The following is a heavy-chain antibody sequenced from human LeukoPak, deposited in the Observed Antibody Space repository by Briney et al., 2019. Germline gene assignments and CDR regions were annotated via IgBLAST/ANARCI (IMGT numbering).Heavy chain of an antibody. D-gene: IGHD1-26*01. V-gene: IGHV3-7*01. CDR2: IKIDGTEK. Sequence: PGGSLRLSCAASGFAFGTYWMTWVRQAPGKGLEWVANIKIDGTEKHYADSLKGRFTIYRDKAKNSLYLQMSSLRAEDTAVYYCARRVVGGTDYFDYWGQGTLVTVSS. CDR1: GFAFGTYW. J-gene: IGHJ4*02. CDR3: ARRVVGGTDYFDY.